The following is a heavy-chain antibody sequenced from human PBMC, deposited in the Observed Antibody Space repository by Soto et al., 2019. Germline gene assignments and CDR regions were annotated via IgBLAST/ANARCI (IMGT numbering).Heavy chain of an antibody. Sequence: SETLSLTCAVSGGSISDGNWWSWVRQTPGKGPEWIAEIHHGGFTSYNPSLKSRVTIALDKSKNQISLKLDAVTAADTAVYYCARLATTVTHGDVWGQGTTVTVSS. J-gene: IGHJ6*02. D-gene: IGHD4-17*01. V-gene: IGHV4-4*02. CDR2: IHHGGFT. CDR3: ARLATTVTHGDV. CDR1: GGSISDGNW.